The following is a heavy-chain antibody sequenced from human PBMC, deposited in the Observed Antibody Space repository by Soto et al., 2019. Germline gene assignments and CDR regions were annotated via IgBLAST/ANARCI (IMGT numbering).Heavy chain of an antibody. V-gene: IGHV3-23*01. CDR3: AKDRLLWFGEPELYNWFDP. D-gene: IGHD3-10*01. CDR1: GFTFSSYA. CDR2: ISGSGGST. J-gene: IGHJ5*02. Sequence: PWGSLRLSCAASGFTFSSYAMSWVRQAPGKGLEWVSAISGSGGSTYYADSVKGRFTISRDNSKNTLYLQMNSLRAEDTAVYYCAKDRLLWFGEPELYNWFDPWGQGTLVTVSS.